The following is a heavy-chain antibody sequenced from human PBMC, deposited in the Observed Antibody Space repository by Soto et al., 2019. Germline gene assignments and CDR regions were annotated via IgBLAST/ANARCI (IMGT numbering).Heavy chain of an antibody. J-gene: IGHJ4*02. CDR2: ISAYNGNI. V-gene: IGHV1-18*01. CDR3: ARDKGYESYY. D-gene: IGHD5-12*01. Sequence: QVQLVQSGAEVKKPGASVKVSCKASGYTFTSYGISWVRQAPGQGLEWMGWISAYNGNIIYDQKLQVRVSMSTDTSTSTAYMKLRSLLSDDTAVYSAARDKGYESYYWGQATLFTVSS. CDR1: GYTFTSYG.